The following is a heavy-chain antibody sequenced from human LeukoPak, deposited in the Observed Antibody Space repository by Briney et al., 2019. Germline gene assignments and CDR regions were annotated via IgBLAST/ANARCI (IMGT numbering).Heavy chain of an antibody. J-gene: IGHJ4*02. V-gene: IGHV3-48*04. D-gene: IGHD1-26*01. Sequence: GGSLRLSCAASGFTFSSYSMNWVRQAPGKGLEWASYISSSSSTIYYADSVKGRLTISRDNAKNTLYLQMNSLRAEDTAVYYCARGGSWGTFDSWGQGTLVTVSS. CDR3: ARGGSWGTFDS. CDR2: ISSSSSTI. CDR1: GFTFSSYS.